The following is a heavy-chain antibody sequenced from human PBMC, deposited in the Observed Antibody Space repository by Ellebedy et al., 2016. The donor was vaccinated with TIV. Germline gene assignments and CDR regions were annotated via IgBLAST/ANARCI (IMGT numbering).Heavy chain of an antibody. Sequence: ASEKVSCKASGYTFTKYYIHWVRQAPGQGLEWMGVIDPRPGTTTSAQRLQGRFTMTRDTSTSTVYMELSSLRSEDSAVYYCVTFSGSSGSFDHWGQGTRVTVSS. V-gene: IGHV1-46*04. CDR2: IDPRPGTT. J-gene: IGHJ4*02. CDR3: VTFSGSSGSFDH. D-gene: IGHD3-22*01. CDR1: GYTFTKYY.